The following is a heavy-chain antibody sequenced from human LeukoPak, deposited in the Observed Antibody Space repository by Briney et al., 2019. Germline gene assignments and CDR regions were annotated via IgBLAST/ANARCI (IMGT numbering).Heavy chain of an antibody. D-gene: IGHD2-2*01. CDR2: ISYDGSNK. CDR1: GFTFSDYY. J-gene: IGHJ6*02. V-gene: IGHV3-30-3*01. CDR3: ARERDCSSTSCYYYYGMDV. Sequence: GGSLRLSCAASGFTFSDYYMSWVRQAPGKGLEWVAVISYDGSNKYYADSVKGRFTISRDNSKNTLYLQMNSLRAEDTAVYYCARERDCSSTSCYYYYGMDVWGQGTTVAVSS.